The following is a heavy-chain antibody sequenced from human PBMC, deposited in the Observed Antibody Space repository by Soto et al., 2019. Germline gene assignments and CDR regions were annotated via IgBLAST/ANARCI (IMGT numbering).Heavy chain of an antibody. CDR1: GFTFSSYA. V-gene: IGHV3-30-3*01. J-gene: IGHJ6*01. Sequence: QVQLVESGGGVVQPGRSLRLSCAASGFTFSSYAMHWVRQAPGKGREWVAVISYDGSNKYYADSVKGRFTISRDNSKNTLYLQMNSLRAEDTAVYYCARDLVSSSSVEQDYYYGMDVWGQGTTVTVSS. CDR2: ISYDGSNK. CDR3: ARDLVSSSSVEQDYYYGMDV. D-gene: IGHD6-6*01.